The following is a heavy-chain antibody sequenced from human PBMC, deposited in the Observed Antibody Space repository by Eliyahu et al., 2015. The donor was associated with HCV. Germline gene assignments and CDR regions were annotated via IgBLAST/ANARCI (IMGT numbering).Heavy chain of an antibody. Sequence: QVQLQQWGAGLLKPSETLSLTCAVYGGSFSGYYWSWIRQPPGKGLEWIGEINHSGSTNYNPSLKSRVTISVDTSKNQFSLKLSSVTAADTAVYYCARGGRWLLSRFDYWGQGTLVTVSS. CDR1: GGSFSGYY. CDR3: ARGGRWLLSRFDY. V-gene: IGHV4-34*01. D-gene: IGHD5-12*01. CDR2: INHSGST. J-gene: IGHJ4*02.